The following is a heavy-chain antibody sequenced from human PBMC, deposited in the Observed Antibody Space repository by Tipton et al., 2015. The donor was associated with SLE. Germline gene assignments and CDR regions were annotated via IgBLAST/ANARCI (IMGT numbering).Heavy chain of an antibody. V-gene: IGHV4-34*01. D-gene: IGHD6-19*01. CDR1: GGSFSGYY. Sequence: TLSLTCAVYGGSFSGYYWSWIRQPPGKGLEWIGEINHSGSTNHSGSTKYNPTLKSQVTISVDTSKNQFSLKLSSVTAADTAVYYCVRYRSGWSEDYYYYYVDVWGKGTTVTVPS. J-gene: IGHJ6*03. CDR3: VRYRSGWSEDYYYYYVDV. CDR2: INHSGSTNHSGST.